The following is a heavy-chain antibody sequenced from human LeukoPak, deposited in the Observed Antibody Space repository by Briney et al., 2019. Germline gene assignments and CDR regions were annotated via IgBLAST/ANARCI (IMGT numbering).Heavy chain of an antibody. CDR1: GGSISSYY. CDR3: ARGCSSASCYGPYYYGMDV. D-gene: IGHD2-2*01. J-gene: IGHJ6*02. V-gene: IGHV4-59*01. CDR2: IYYSGSS. Sequence: SETLSLTCTVSGGSISSYYWSWIRQPPGKGLEWIGYIYYSGSSNYNPSLKSRVTISVDPSKNQFSLKLSSVTAADTAVYYCARGCSSASCYGPYYYGMDVWGQGTKVTVSS.